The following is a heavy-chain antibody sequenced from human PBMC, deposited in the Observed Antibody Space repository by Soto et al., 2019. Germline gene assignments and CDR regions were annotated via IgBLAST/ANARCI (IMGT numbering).Heavy chain of an antibody. D-gene: IGHD3-3*01. J-gene: IGHJ6*02. CDR1: GFTFSSYS. CDR2: ISSSSSTI. CDR3: ARVGYYDFWSAIPNYYYYGMDV. V-gene: IGHV3-48*02. Sequence: PGGSLRLSCAASGFTFSSYSMNWVRQAPGKGLEWVSYISSSSSTIYYADSVKGRFTISRDNAKNSLYLQMNSLRDEDTAVYYCARVGYYDFWSAIPNYYYYGMDVWGQGTTVTVSS.